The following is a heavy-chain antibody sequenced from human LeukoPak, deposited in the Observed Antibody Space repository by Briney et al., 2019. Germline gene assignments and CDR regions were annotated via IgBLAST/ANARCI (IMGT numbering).Heavy chain of an antibody. CDR3: ATSKGSQRRNFYSSGYYYGMDV. CDR2: ISGSGGST. D-gene: IGHD6-19*01. V-gene: IGHV3-23*01. J-gene: IGHJ6*02. Sequence: GGSLRLSCAASGFTFSSYAMSWVRQAPGKGLEWVSAISGSGGSTYYADSVKGRFTISRDNSKNTLYLQMNSLRAEDTAVYYCATSKGSQRRNFYSSGYYYGMDVWGQGTTVTVSS. CDR1: GFTFSSYA.